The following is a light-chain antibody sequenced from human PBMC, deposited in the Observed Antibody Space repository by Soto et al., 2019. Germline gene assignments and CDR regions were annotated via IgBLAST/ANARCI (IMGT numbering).Light chain of an antibody. CDR3: QQSDSYPYT. J-gene: IGKJ2*01. CDR1: QSITNY. CDR2: AAS. V-gene: IGKV1-39*01. Sequence: DIQMTQSPSSLSVSVGDRVTINYRTSQSITNYLNWYQQKPGKAPKLLVYAASSLQSGVPSRFSGNGSGTDFTLTISSLQREDFASYYCQQSDSYPYTFGQGTKLEIK.